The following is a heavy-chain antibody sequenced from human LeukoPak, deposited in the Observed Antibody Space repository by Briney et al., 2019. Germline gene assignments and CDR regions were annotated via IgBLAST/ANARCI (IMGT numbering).Heavy chain of an antibody. CDR2: FDPEDGET. CDR3: ASARRGSGSYDYYYYMDV. Sequence: ASVKVSCKVSGYTLTELSMHWVRQAPGKGLEWMGGFDPEDGETIYAQKFQGRVTITADESTSTAYMELSSLRSEDTAVYYCASARRGSGSYDYYYYMDVWGKGTTVTISS. J-gene: IGHJ6*03. V-gene: IGHV1-24*01. CDR1: GYTLTELS. D-gene: IGHD3-10*01.